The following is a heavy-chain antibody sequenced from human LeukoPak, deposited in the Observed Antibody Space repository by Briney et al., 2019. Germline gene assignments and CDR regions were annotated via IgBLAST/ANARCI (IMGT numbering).Heavy chain of an antibody. D-gene: IGHD3-22*01. CDR3: ARIRYYDSSGSHLEYFQH. CDR2: IDWDDDK. J-gene: IGHJ1*01. Sequence: SGPTLVNPTQTLTLTCTFSGFSLSTSGMCVSWIRQPPGKALEWLARIDWDDDKYYSTSLKTRLTISKDTSKNQVVLTMTNMDPVDTATYYCARIRYYDSSGSHLEYFQHWGQGTLVTVSS. CDR1: GFSLSTSGMC. V-gene: IGHV2-70*11.